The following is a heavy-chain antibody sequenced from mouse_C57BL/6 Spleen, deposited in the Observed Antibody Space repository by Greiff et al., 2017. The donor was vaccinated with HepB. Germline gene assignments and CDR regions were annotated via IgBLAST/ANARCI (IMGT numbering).Heavy chain of an antibody. V-gene: IGHV5-9-1*02. CDR3: TREGTTGRMADY. D-gene: IGHD1-1*01. CDR2: ISSGGDYI. Sequence: EVKLVESGEGLVKPGGSLKLSCAASGFTFSSYAMSWVRQTPEKRLEWVAYISSGGDYIYYADTVKGRFTISRDNARNTLYLQMSSLKSEDTAMYYCTREGTTGRMADYWGQGTTLTVSS. J-gene: IGHJ2*01. CDR1: GFTFSSYA.